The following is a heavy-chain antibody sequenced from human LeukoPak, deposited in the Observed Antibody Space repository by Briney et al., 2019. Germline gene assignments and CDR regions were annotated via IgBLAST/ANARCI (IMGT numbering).Heavy chain of an antibody. CDR3: ARERYLEIAVAGTIFDY. D-gene: IGHD6-19*01. CDR2: IYSSGST. J-gene: IGHJ4*02. Sequence: PGGSLRLSCAASGLTFSTYSMNWVRQAPGKGLEWVSVIYSSGSTYYADSVKGRFTISRDNSKNTVYLQMNSLRAEDTAMYYCARERYLEIAVAGTIFDYWGQGTLVTVSS. V-gene: IGHV3-66*01. CDR1: GLTFSTYS.